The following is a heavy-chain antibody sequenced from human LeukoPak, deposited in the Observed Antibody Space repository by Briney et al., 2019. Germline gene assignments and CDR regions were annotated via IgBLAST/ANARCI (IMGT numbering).Heavy chain of an antibody. J-gene: IGHJ4*02. CDR1: GFTFSSYG. CDR2: IRYDGSNK. Sequence: PGGSLRLSCAASGFTFSSYGMHWVRQAPGKGLEWVAFIRYDGSNKYYAASVKGRFTISRDNSKNTLYLQMNSLRAEDTAVYYCAKDESIVVVPAASTVDYWGQGTLVTVSS. V-gene: IGHV3-30*02. CDR3: AKDESIVVVPAASTVDY. D-gene: IGHD2-2*01.